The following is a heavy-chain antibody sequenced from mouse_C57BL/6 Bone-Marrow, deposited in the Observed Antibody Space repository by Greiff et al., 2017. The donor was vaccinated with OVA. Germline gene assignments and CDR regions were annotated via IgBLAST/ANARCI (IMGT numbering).Heavy chain of an antibody. J-gene: IGHJ1*03. V-gene: IGHV2-9-1*01. Sequence: VKLVESGPGLVAPSQSLSITCTVSGFSLTSYAISWVRQPPGKGLEWLGVIWTGGGTNYNSALKTRLSISKDNSKSQVFLKMNSLQTDDTARYYCARKGGSSLYWYFDVWGTGTTVTVSS. D-gene: IGHD1-1*01. CDR1: GFSLTSYA. CDR3: ARKGGSSLYWYFDV. CDR2: IWTGGGT.